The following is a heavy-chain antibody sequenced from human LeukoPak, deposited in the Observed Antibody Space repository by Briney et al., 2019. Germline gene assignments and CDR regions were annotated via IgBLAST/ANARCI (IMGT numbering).Heavy chain of an antibody. CDR2: IKQDGSEI. J-gene: IGHJ4*02. V-gene: IGHV3-7*04. CDR1: GFNFNSYW. D-gene: IGHD3-10*01. CDR3: ARARYGSGGYFFDF. Sequence: PGGSLGLSCAASGFNFNSYWMSWVRQAPGKGLECVANIKQDGSEIYFVDSMKGRFTISRDNAKSSLYLQMNSLRGEDTAVYYCARARYGSGGYFFDFWGQGTLVTVSS.